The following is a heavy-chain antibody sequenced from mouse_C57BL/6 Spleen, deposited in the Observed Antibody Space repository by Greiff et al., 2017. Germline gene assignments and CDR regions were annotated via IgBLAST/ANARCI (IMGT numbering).Heavy chain of an antibody. CDR2: IYPRSGNT. Sequence: QVQLQQSGAELARPGASVKLSCKASGYTFTSYGISWVKQRTGQGLEWIGEIYPRSGNTYYNEKFKGKATLTADKSSSTAYMELRSLTSEDSAVYFCARRDITTVVATSRYFDVWGTGTTVTVSS. CDR1: GYTFTSYG. CDR3: ARRDITTVVATSRYFDV. D-gene: IGHD1-1*01. J-gene: IGHJ1*03. V-gene: IGHV1-81*01.